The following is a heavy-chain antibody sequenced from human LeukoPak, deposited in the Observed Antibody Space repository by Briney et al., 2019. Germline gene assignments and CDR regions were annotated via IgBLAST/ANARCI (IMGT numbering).Heavy chain of an antibody. D-gene: IGHD3-3*01. CDR2: IKSKTDGGTT. V-gene: IGHV3-15*01. J-gene: IGHJ4*02. Sequence: GGSLRLSCAASGFTFSNAWMSWVRQAPGKGLEWVGRIKSKTDGGTTDYAAPVKGRFTISRDDSKNTLYLQMNSLKTEDTAVYYCTTEQYYDFWSGFLFKDYWGQGTLVTVSS. CDR1: GFTFSNAW. CDR3: TTEQYYDFWSGFLFKDY.